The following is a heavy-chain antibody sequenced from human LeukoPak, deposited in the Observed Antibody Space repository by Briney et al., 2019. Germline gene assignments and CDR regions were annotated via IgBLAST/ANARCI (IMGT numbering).Heavy chain of an antibody. Sequence: PGRSLRLSCAASGFTFSSYWMSWVRQAPGKGLEWVANIKQDGSEKYYVDSVKGRFTISRDNAKNSLYLQMNSLRAEDTAVYYCARGTYGSGILYYGMDVWGQGTTVTVSS. V-gene: IGHV3-7*03. CDR3: ARGTYGSGILYYGMDV. CDR2: IKQDGSEK. J-gene: IGHJ6*02. D-gene: IGHD3-10*01. CDR1: GFTFSSYW.